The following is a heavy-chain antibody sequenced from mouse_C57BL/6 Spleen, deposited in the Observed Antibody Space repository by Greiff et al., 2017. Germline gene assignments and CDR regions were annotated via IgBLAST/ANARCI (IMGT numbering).Heavy chain of an antibody. Sequence: QVQLQQPGTELVKPGASVKLSCKASGYTFTSYWMHWVKQRPGQGLEWIGNIIPSNGGTNYNEKFKSQATLTVDKSSSTAYMQLSSLTSEDSAVYYCARRTTVVAEAMDYWGQGTSVTVSS. J-gene: IGHJ4*01. CDR1: GYTFTSYW. V-gene: IGHV1-53*01. D-gene: IGHD1-1*01. CDR2: IIPSNGGT. CDR3: ARRTTVVAEAMDY.